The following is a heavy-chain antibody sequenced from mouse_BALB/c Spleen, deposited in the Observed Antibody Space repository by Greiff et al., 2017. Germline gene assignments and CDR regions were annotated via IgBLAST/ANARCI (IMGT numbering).Heavy chain of an antibody. J-gene: IGHJ4*01. D-gene: IGHD3-1*01. CDR1: GFNIKDTY. V-gene: IGHV14-3*02. CDR3: ARSKGSGYAMDY. CDR2: IDPANGNT. Sequence: SGAELVKPGASVKLSCTASGFNIKDTYMHWVKQRPEQGLEWIGRIDPANGNTKYDPKFQGKATITADTSSNTAYLQLSSLTSEDTAVYYCARSKGSGYAMDYWGQGTSVTVSS.